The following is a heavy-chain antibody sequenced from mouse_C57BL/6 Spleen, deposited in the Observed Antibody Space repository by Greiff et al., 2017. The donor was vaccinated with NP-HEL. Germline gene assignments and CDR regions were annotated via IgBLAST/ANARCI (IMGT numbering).Heavy chain of an antibody. CDR3: ARLEEGIYYAMDY. J-gene: IGHJ4*01. CDR2: IDPSDSET. V-gene: IGHV1-52*01. CDR1: GYTFTSYW. Sequence: VKQSCKASGYTFTSYWMHWVKQRPIQGLEWIGNIDPSDSETHYNQKFKDKATLTVDKSSSTAYMQLSSLTSEDSAVYYCARLEEGIYYAMDYWGQGTSVTVSS.